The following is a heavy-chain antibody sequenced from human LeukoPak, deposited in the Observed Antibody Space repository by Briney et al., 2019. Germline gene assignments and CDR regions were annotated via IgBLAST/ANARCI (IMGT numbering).Heavy chain of an antibody. CDR1: GFTFSSYA. CDR3: ARETSYDFWSGQDFDY. Sequence: GGSLRLSCAASGFTFSSYAMHWVRQAPGKGLEWVAVISYDGSNKYYADSVKGRFTISRDNSKNTLYLQMNSLRAEDTAVYYCARETSYDFWSGQDFDYWGQGTLVTVSS. J-gene: IGHJ4*02. CDR2: ISYDGSNK. D-gene: IGHD3-3*01. V-gene: IGHV3-30-3*01.